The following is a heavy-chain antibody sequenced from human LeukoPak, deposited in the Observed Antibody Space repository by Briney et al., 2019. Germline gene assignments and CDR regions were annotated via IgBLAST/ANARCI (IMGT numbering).Heavy chain of an antibody. CDR2: ISWDGGST. D-gene: IGHD3-10*01. CDR1: GFTFDDYA. Sequence: GGSLRLSCAASGFTFDDYAMHWVRQAPGKGLEWVSLISWDGGSTYYADSVKGRFTISRDNSKNSLYLQMNSLRAEDTALYYCAKGRHYYGSGSLHFDYWGQGTLVTVSS. CDR3: AKGRHYYGSGSLHFDY. J-gene: IGHJ4*02. V-gene: IGHV3-43D*03.